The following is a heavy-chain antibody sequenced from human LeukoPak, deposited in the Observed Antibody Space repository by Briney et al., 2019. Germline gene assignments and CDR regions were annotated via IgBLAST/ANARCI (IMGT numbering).Heavy chain of an antibody. D-gene: IGHD5-18*01. CDR3: ARHGGRIQLWLPAAFDI. CDR2: IYYTGTI. Sequence: SETLSLTCTVSGDSISGYYWNWIRQPPGKGLEWIGYIYYTGTINDNPSLTSRGTISVDTSKNQFSLNLTSVTAADTAVYYCARHGGRIQLWLPAAFDIWGQGTMVTVSS. CDR1: GDSISGYY. V-gene: IGHV4-59*08. J-gene: IGHJ3*02.